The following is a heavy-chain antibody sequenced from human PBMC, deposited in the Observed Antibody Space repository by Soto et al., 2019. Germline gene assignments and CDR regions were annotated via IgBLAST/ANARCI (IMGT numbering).Heavy chain of an antibody. D-gene: IGHD6-19*01. J-gene: IGHJ6*02. CDR3: AREGIAVAGTGIYYYGMDV. Sequence: KTSETLSLTCTVSGGSISSYYWSWIRQPPGKGLEWIGYIYYSGSTNYNPSLKSRVTISVDTSKNQFSLKLSSVTAADTAVYYCAREGIAVAGTGIYYYGMDVWGQGTTVTVSS. CDR1: GGSISSYY. CDR2: IYYSGST. V-gene: IGHV4-59*01.